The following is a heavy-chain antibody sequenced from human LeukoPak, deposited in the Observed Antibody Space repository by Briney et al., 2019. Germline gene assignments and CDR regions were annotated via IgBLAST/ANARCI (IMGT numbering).Heavy chain of an antibody. CDR1: GGSISSYY. CDR3: ARDLVVVPAATPSDAFDI. Sequence: SSETLSLTCTVSGGSISSYYWSWIRQPAGKGLEWIGRIYTSGSTNYNPFLKSRVTMSVDTSKNQFSLKLSSVTAADTAVYYCARDLVVVPAATPSDAFDIWGQGTMVTVSS. CDR2: IYTSGST. V-gene: IGHV4-4*07. D-gene: IGHD2-2*02. J-gene: IGHJ3*02.